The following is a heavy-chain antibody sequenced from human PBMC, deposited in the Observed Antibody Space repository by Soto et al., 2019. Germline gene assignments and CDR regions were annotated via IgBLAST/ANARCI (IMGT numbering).Heavy chain of an antibody. V-gene: IGHV1-18*01. CDR2: ISAYNGNT. Sequence: ASVKVSCKASGYTFTSYGISWVRQAPGQGLEWMGWISAYNGNTNYAQKLQGRVTMTTDTSTSTAYMELRSLRSDDTAVYYCARVYDFWSGYNNWFDPWGQGTLVTVSS. CDR1: GYTFTSYG. D-gene: IGHD3-3*01. J-gene: IGHJ5*02. CDR3: ARVYDFWSGYNNWFDP.